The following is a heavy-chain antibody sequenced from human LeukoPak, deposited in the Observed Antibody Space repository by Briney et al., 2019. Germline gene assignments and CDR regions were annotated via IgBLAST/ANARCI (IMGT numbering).Heavy chain of an antibody. CDR3: ANYYYDRSGYKN. J-gene: IGHJ4*02. CDR2: IYHSGST. Sequence: SETLSLTCTVSGYSISSGYYWGWIRQPPGKGLEWIGSIYHSGSTYYNPSLKSRVTISVDTSKNQFSLKLSSVTAADTAVYYCANYYYDRSGYKNWGQGTLVTVSS. V-gene: IGHV4-38-2*02. D-gene: IGHD3-22*01. CDR1: GYSISSGYY.